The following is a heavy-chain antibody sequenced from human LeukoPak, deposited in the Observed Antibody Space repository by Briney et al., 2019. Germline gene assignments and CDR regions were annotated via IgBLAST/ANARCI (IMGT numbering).Heavy chain of an antibody. D-gene: IGHD2-2*01. CDR2: IVVGSGNT. V-gene: IGHV1-58*02. CDR1: GFTFTSSA. CDR3: AATAYWSSTSCYLPPPFDY. J-gene: IGHJ4*02. Sequence: ASVKVSCKASGFTFTSSAMQWVRQARGQRLEWIGWIVVGSGNTNYAQKFQERVTITRDMSTSTAYMELSSLRSEDTAVYYCAATAYWSSTSCYLPPPFDYWGQGTLVTVSS.